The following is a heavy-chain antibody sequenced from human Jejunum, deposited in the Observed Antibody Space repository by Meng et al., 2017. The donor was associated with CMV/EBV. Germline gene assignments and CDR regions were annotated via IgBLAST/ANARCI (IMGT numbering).Heavy chain of an antibody. Sequence: SGTTFTNYYMHWGRQAPGHGLEWMGIINPNGGTTAYEKKFQGRVTMTRDTSTTTVYLDLSSLRSEDTAVYYCARDPYGAGSSALDYWGQGTLVTVSS. V-gene: IGHV1-46*01. CDR2: INPNGGTT. CDR3: ARDPYGAGSSALDY. CDR1: GTTFTNYY. D-gene: IGHD3-10*01. J-gene: IGHJ4*02.